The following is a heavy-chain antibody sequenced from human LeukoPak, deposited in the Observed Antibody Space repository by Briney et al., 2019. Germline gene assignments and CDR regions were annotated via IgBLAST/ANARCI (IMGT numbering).Heavy chain of an antibody. J-gene: IGHJ4*02. D-gene: IGHD3-10*01. CDR1: GYIFTNNW. CDR3: ARQTRDGSGSRGYSFDF. V-gene: IGHV5-51*01. CDR2: IYPGDSDA. Sequence: GESLKISCKGSGYIFTNNWIGWVRQMPGKGLEWMGIIYPGDSDARYSPSFEGQVTISADKSISTAYLQWSSLKASDTAMYYCARQTRDGSGSRGYSFDFWGQGTLVTVSS.